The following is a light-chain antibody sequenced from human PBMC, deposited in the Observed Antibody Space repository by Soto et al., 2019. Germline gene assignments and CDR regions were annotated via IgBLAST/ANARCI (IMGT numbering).Light chain of an antibody. CDR2: GAS. Sequence: EIVLTQSPGTLSLSPGERATLSCRASQTISSTFLAWYRQRPGQAPRLLIYGASSRATGIPDRFSGSGSGTDFTLTISRLGPEDFALYYCQQFGLSPTFGGGTKVEIK. CDR3: QQFGLSPT. CDR1: QTISSTF. J-gene: IGKJ4*01. V-gene: IGKV3-20*01.